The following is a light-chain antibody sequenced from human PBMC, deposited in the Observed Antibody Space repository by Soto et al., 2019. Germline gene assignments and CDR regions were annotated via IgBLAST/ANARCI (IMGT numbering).Light chain of an antibody. V-gene: IGLV2-23*02. J-gene: IGLJ3*02. CDR2: EVT. CDR3: CSYAGANTWV. CDR1: SSDVGSYKL. Sequence: QSVLTQPASVSGSPGQSITISCTGTSSDVGSYKLVSWYQQHPGKAPKLMISEVTKRPSGVSTRFSGSKSGNTAFLTISGLQPEDESDYYCCSYAGANTWVFGGGTKLTVL.